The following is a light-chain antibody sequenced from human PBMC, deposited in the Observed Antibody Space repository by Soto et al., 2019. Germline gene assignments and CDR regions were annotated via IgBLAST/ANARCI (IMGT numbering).Light chain of an antibody. CDR1: QSVNSN. J-gene: IGKJ1*01. CDR2: GAS. CDR3: QHYVTSLTT. Sequence: EIVMTQSPATLSVSPGERATLSCRASQSVNSNLAWYQQKPGQAPRLLIYGASTRVAGIPARFSGSGSGTDFTLTISRLEPEDFAVYYCQHYVTSLTTFGQGTKVEVK. V-gene: IGKV3-15*01.